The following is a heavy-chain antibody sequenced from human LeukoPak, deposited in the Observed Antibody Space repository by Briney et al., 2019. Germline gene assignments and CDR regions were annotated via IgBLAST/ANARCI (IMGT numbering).Heavy chain of an antibody. Sequence: GGSLRLSCAASGFTFSSYWMSWVRQAPGKGLEWAANIKQDGSEKYYVDSVKGRFTISRDNAKNSLYLQMNSLRAEDTAVYYCARGIQLWSLPYYYYYYMDVWGKGTTVTVSS. CDR2: IKQDGSEK. D-gene: IGHD5-18*01. CDR3: ARGIQLWSLPYYYYYYMDV. V-gene: IGHV3-7*01. CDR1: GFTFSSYW. J-gene: IGHJ6*03.